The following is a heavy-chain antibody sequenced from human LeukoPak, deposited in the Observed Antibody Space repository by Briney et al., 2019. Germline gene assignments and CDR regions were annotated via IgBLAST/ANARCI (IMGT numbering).Heavy chain of an antibody. CDR3: ARFYPLPHQLLLPYYYYGMDV. J-gene: IGHJ6*02. V-gene: IGHV3-21*01. D-gene: IGHD2-2*01. CDR1: GFTFSSYS. CDR2: ISSSSSDI. Sequence: PGGSLRLSCAASGFTFSSYSMNWVRQAPGKGLEWVSSISSSSSDIYYADSVTGRFTISRDNAKNSLYLQMNSLRAEDTAVYYCARFYPLPHQLLLPYYYYGMDVWGQGAPVTVSS.